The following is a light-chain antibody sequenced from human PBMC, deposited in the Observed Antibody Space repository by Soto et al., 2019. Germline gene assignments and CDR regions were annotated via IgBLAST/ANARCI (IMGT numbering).Light chain of an antibody. Sequence: QSVLTQPPSVSGAPGQRVTISCTVTSSNIGLGYDVHWYQQLPGTAPKILIYGNSNRPSGVPDRFSGSKSGTSASLAITGLQAEDEADYYCQSYDSSLLGVFGGGTKLTVL. CDR2: GNS. CDR1: SSNIGLGYD. CDR3: QSYDSSLLGV. J-gene: IGLJ2*01. V-gene: IGLV1-40*01.